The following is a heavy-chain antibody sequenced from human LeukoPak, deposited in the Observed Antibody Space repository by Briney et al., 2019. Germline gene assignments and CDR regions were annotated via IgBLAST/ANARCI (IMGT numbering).Heavy chain of an antibody. V-gene: IGHV1-69*05. CDR3: ARGSNGYSYGPYYFDY. J-gene: IGHJ4*02. Sequence: SVKVSCKASGGTFSSYAISWVRQAPGKGLAWMGGIIPIFGTANYAQKFQGRVTITTDESTSTAYMELSSLRSEDTAVYYCARGSNGYSYGPYYFDYWGQGTLVTVSS. CDR1: GGTFSSYA. CDR2: IIPIFGTA. D-gene: IGHD5-18*01.